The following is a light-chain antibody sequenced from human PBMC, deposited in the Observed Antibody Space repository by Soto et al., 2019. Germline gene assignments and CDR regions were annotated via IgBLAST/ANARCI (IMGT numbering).Light chain of an antibody. Sequence: EIVLTQSPGTLSLSPGERATLSCRASQSVSSATYLAWYQQKPGQAPRLLIYGASSRAAGIPDRFSGSGSGTDFTLTISRLEPEDFALYYCQQYGDSPLTFGGGTKVE. CDR3: QQYGDSPLT. V-gene: IGKV3-20*01. J-gene: IGKJ4*01. CDR2: GAS. CDR1: QSVSSATY.